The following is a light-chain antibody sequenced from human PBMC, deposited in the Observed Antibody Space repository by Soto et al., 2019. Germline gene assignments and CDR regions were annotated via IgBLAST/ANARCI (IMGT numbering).Light chain of an antibody. CDR2: DAS. CDR3: QQRGT. V-gene: IGKV3-11*01. CDR1: QSVGRY. J-gene: IGKJ1*01. Sequence: EIVFSQSPATLSLSPGERATLSCRASQSVGRYLAWYQQKPGQAPRLLIYDASNRATGIPARFSGSGSGTDFTLTISSLEPEDFAVYYCQQRGTFGQGTKVDI.